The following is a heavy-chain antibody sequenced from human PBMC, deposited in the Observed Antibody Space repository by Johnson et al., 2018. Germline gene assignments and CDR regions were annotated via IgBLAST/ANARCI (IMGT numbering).Heavy chain of an antibody. CDR1: GYAFTNFH. CDR2: IDPSVGNI. Sequence: QVQLVESGAEVMGPGASVKLSCNASGYAFTNFHIQWVRQAPGQGLEWMGTIDPSVGNINYAQKFRGRVTMTRDTSTRTVYMELSSLTSEDTAVYFCAREIPGSCYFDYWGQGTLVIVSS. J-gene: IGHJ4*02. CDR3: AREIPGSCYFDY. D-gene: IGHD1-14*01. V-gene: IGHV1-46*01.